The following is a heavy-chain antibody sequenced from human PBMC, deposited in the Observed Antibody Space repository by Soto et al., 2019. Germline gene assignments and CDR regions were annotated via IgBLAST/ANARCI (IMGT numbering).Heavy chain of an antibody. V-gene: IGHV1-18*01. CDR2: ISPSSGYT. D-gene: IGHD6-25*01. CDR3: AREMWTRSGPQNFFDY. J-gene: IGHJ4*02. CDR1: GYSFTNYG. Sequence: ASVKVSCKASGYSFTNYGFCWVRQVPGEGLEWMGYISPSSGYTTYAPNLQERVIMTTDSSTTTVYMELRSLTSDDTAVYYCAREMWTRSGPQNFFDYWGQGALVTVSS.